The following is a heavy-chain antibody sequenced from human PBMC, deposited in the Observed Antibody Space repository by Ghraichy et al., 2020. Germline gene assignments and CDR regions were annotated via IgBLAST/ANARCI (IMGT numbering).Heavy chain of an antibody. CDR3: ARNSRPTGSTHNVWGNYRYTVDYFDY. D-gene: IGHD3-16*02. CDR1: SVSIRSSNYY. J-gene: IGHJ4*02. V-gene: IGHV4-39*01. Sequence: SETLSLTCFVSSVSIRSSNYYWGWIRQPPGKGLEWIGSIYYSGSTYYNPSLKSRVTISVDTSKNQFSLKLSSVTAADTAVYFCARNSRPTGSTHNVWGNYRYTVDYFDYWGQGTLVTVSS. CDR2: IYYSGST.